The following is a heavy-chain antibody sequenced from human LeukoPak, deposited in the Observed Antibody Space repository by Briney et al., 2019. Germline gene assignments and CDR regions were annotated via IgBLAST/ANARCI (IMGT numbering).Heavy chain of an antibody. CDR2: IHPNSGGT. J-gene: IGHJ4*02. CDR1: GYTFSGYY. V-gene: IGHV1-2*02. D-gene: IGHD3-3*01. Sequence: ASVKVSCKASGYTFSGYYMHWVRQAPGKGLEWMGWIHPNSGGTKYAQKFQGRVTMTRDKSINTAYLQWSSLKASDTGMYYCARRFDNYDFWTRWGQGTLVTVSS. CDR3: ARRFDNYDFWTR.